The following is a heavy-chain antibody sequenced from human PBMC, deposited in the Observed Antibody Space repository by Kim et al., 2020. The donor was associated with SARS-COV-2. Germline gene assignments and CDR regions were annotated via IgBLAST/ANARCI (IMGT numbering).Heavy chain of an antibody. V-gene: IGHV3-30-3*01. CDR1: GFTFSSYA. CDR2: ISYDGSNK. J-gene: IGHJ6*02. D-gene: IGHD5-18*01. CDR3: ARGRNSYGVARYYYYGMDV. Sequence: GGSLRLSCAASGFTFSSYAMHWVRQAPGKGLEWVAVISYDGSNKYYADSVKGRFTISRDNSKNTLYLQMNSLRAEDTAVYYCARGRNSYGVARYYYYGMDVWGQGTTFTVSS.